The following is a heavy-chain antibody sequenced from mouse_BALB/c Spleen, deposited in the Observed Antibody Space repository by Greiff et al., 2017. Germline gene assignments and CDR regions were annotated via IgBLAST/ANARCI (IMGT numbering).Heavy chain of an antibody. CDR3: ARNWDGFAY. CDR1: GFTFSSYA. D-gene: IGHD4-1*01. CDR2: ISSGGSYT. J-gene: IGHJ3*01. V-gene: IGHV5-9-4*01. Sequence: EVHLVESGGGLVKPGGSLKLSCAASGFTFSSYAMSWVRQSPEKRLEWVAEISSGGSYTYYPDTVTGRFTISRDNAKNTLYLEMSSLRSEDTAMYYCARNWDGFAYWGQGTLVTVSA.